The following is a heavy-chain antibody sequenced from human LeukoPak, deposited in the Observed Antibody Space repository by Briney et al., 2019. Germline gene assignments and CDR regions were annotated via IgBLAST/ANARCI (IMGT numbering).Heavy chain of an antibody. CDR1: GFTLSSYA. J-gene: IGHJ4*02. CDR3: GKWKYSTSGFEDY. CDR2: ISGSGDST. V-gene: IGHV3-23*01. Sequence: GGSLRLSCAASGFTLSSYAMSWVRQAPGKGLEWVSGISGSGDSTYYADSVKGRFTISRDNSKNTPYLQMNSLRAEDTAVYYCGKWKYSTSGFEDYWGQGTLVTVSS. D-gene: IGHD2-2*01.